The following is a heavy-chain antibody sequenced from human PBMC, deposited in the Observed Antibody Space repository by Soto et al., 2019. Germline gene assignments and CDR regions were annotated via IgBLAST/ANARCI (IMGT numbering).Heavy chain of an antibody. D-gene: IGHD3-3*01. CDR1: GFSLTTSGVG. CDR3: AHRVLRTVFGLVTTTAIYFDF. CDR2: IYWDDDK. J-gene: IGHJ4*02. Sequence: QITLNESGPTVVRPTETLTLTCRFSGFSLTTSGVGVGWIRQSPGKAPEWLALIYWDDDKRYSASLKSRLTITKDTSKNQVVLTVSDLDPTDTPTCYCAHRVLRTVFGLVTTTAIYFDFWGQGTPVAVSS. V-gene: IGHV2-5*02.